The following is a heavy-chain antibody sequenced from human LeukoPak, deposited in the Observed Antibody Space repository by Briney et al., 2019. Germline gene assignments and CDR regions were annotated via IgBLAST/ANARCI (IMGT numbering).Heavy chain of an antibody. D-gene: IGHD3-22*01. J-gene: IGHJ4*02. V-gene: IGHV3-30*04. Sequence: GGSLRLSCAASGFTFSYYSIHWVRQAPGKGLEWVAVISYDGNNIYYADSVKGRFTISRDNSKNTVYLQMNSLRAEDTAVYYCARDLNYYDSSGYYSYWGQGTLVTVSS. CDR1: GFTFSYYS. CDR2: ISYDGNNI. CDR3: ARDLNYYDSSGYYSY.